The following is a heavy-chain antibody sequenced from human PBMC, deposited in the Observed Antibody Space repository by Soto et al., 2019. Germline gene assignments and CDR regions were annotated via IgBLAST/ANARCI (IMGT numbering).Heavy chain of an antibody. CDR3: ARSSYSSIAVTQFDS. CDR1: HESINSVDFY. J-gene: IGHJ4*02. Sequence: SETLSLTCAVSHESINSVDFYWSWLRQPPGKGLEWIGYVDYSGNTNYNPSLRGRVTISLDRSRKQFSLRLLSVTAGDTAVYYCARSSYSSIAVTQFDSWGQGSRVTVSS. D-gene: IGHD6-19*01. V-gene: IGHV4-61*08. CDR2: VDYSGNT.